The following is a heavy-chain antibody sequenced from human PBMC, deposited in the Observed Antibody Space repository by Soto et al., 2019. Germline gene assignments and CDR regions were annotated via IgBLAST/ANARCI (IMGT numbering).Heavy chain of an antibody. Sequence: SETLSLTCAVYGGSFSGYYWSWIRQPPGKGLEWIGEINHSGSTNYNPSLKSRVTISVDTSKNQFSLKLSSATAADTAVYYCARVVRFVEFDPWGQGTLVTVSS. CDR2: INHSGST. CDR1: GGSFSGYY. D-gene: IGHD3-3*01. J-gene: IGHJ5*02. V-gene: IGHV4-34*01. CDR3: ARVVRFVEFDP.